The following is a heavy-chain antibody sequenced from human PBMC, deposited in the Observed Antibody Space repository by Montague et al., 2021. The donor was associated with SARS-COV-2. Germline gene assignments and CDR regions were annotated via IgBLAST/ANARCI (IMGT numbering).Heavy chain of an antibody. Sequence: SETLSLTCTVSGGSISSSSYYWGWLRQPPGKRLEWIESIHNSGSTYYHSSLKSLVTISVDTYKNQFSLKPTSVTAADTVVYYCVIQVWLRGDFAYWGQGTLVTVSS. D-gene: IGHD3-10*01. CDR2: IHNSGST. CDR3: VIQVWLRGDFAY. V-gene: IGHV4-39*01. CDR1: GGSISSSSYY. J-gene: IGHJ4*02.